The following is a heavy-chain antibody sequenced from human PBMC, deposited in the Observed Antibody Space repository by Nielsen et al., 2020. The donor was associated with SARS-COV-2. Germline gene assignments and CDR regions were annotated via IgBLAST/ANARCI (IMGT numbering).Heavy chain of an antibody. CDR3: ARRADYYDSSAYYY. Sequence: ASVKVSCKASGYTFTSYEINWVRQATGQGLEWMGWMNPNSGNTGYAQKFKGRVTMTRDTSISTAYMELSSLTSEDTAVYYCARRADYYDSSAYYYWGQGILVTVSS. D-gene: IGHD3-22*01. V-gene: IGHV1-8*01. J-gene: IGHJ4*02. CDR1: GYTFTSYE. CDR2: MNPNSGNT.